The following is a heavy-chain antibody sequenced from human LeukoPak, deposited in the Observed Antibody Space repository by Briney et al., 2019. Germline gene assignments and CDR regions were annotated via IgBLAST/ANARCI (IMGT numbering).Heavy chain of an antibody. Sequence: GGSLRLSCAASGFTFSSYWMSWVRQAPGKGLEWVANIKQDGSEKYYVDSVKGRFTISRDNAKNSLYLQMNSLRAEDTAVYYCAKVCHYGDQTAFDYWGQGTLVTVSS. CDR3: AKVCHYGDQTAFDY. V-gene: IGHV3-7*03. D-gene: IGHD3-10*01. J-gene: IGHJ4*02. CDR2: IKQDGSEK. CDR1: GFTFSSYW.